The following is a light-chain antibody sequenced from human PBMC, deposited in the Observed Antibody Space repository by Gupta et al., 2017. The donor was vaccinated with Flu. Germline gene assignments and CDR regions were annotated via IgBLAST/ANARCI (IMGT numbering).Light chain of an antibody. Sequence: TLSVSPGERATLSCRASQSVSSKLAWYQQKPGQAPRLLIYGASTRATGIPARFSGSGSGTEFTLTISSLQSEDFAVYYCQQYNDWPLHTFGQGTKLEIK. J-gene: IGKJ2*01. CDR1: QSVSSK. CDR2: GAS. CDR3: QQYNDWPLHT. V-gene: IGKV3-15*01.